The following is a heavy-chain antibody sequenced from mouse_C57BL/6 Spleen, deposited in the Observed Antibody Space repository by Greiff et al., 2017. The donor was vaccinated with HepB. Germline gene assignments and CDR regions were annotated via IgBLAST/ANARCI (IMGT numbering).Heavy chain of an antibody. J-gene: IGHJ4*01. Sequence: EVKLMESGGGLVQPKGSLKLSCAASGFSFNTYAMNWVRQAPGKGLEWVARIRSKSNNYATYYADSVKDSFTISRDDSESMLYLQMNNLKTEDTAMYYCVRGGMDYWGQGTSVTVSS. V-gene: IGHV10-1*01. CDR3: VRGGMDY. CDR2: IRSKSNNYAT. CDR1: GFSFNTYA.